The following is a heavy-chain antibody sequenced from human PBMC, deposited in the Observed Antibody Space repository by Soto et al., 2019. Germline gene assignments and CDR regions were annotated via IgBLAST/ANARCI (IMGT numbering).Heavy chain of an antibody. Sequence: QVQLVESGGGVVQPGRSLRLSCAASGFTFSSYGMHWVRQAPGKGLEWVAVIWYDGSNKYYADSVKGRFTISRDNSKNTLYLRMNSLRAEDTAVYYCASLGYSSGWYGDAFDIWGQGTMVTVSS. D-gene: IGHD6-19*01. CDR3: ASLGYSSGWYGDAFDI. J-gene: IGHJ3*02. CDR2: IWYDGSNK. V-gene: IGHV3-33*01. CDR1: GFTFSSYG.